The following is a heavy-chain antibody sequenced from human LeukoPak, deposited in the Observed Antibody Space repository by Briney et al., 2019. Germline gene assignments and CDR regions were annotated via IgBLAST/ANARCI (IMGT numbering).Heavy chain of an antibody. CDR2: ITDDGSST. Sequence: GGSLRLSCVASGFTFRRYWIHWVRQAPGKGLVWVAHITDDGSSTTYADSVKGRFTISRDNAKNTLYLQMNSLRAEDTAVYYCARGDDISGYYYVDYWGQGALVTVSS. D-gene: IGHD3-22*01. J-gene: IGHJ4*02. CDR1: GFTFRRYW. CDR3: ARGDDISGYYYVDY. V-gene: IGHV3-74*01.